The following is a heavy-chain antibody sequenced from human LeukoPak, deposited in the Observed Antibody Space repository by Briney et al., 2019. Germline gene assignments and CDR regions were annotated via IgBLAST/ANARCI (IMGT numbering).Heavy chain of an antibody. D-gene: IGHD3-3*01. V-gene: IGHV4-39*01. Sequence: ASETLSLTCAVSGGSIRSSTWWSWVRQPPGKGLEWIGSIYYSGSTYYNPSLKSRVTISVDTSKNQFSLKLSSVTAADTAVYYCARHYDFWSGYYEFDYWGQGTLVTVSS. CDR2: IYYSGST. CDR1: GGSIRSSTW. CDR3: ARHYDFWSGYYEFDY. J-gene: IGHJ4*02.